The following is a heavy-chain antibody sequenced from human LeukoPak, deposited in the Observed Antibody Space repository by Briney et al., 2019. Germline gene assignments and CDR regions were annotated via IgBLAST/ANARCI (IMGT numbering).Heavy chain of an antibody. CDR1: GGSISSYY. Sequence: SETLSLTCTVSGGSISSYYWSWIRQPPGKGLEWIGEINHSGSTNYNPSLKSRVTISVDTSKNQFSLKLSSVTAADTAVYYCARDGTYYDSSGYYYNWFDPWGQGTLVTVSS. CDR2: INHSGST. V-gene: IGHV4-34*01. D-gene: IGHD3-22*01. J-gene: IGHJ5*02. CDR3: ARDGTYYDSSGYYYNWFDP.